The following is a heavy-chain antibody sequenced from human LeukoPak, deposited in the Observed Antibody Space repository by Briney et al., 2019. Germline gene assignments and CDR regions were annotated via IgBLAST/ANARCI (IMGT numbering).Heavy chain of an antibody. CDR3: ARDTNNGLDV. Sequence: PGGSLRLSCAASGFTFSEYYITWIRQAPGKDLEWVSHISSSGRLMQYADSVRGRFTITRDNAQNFMSLQMNNLKPEDTAVYYCARDTNNGLDVWGRGTTVTVS. CDR1: GFTFSEYY. CDR2: ISSSGRLM. J-gene: IGHJ6*02. V-gene: IGHV3-11*01. D-gene: IGHD1-14*01.